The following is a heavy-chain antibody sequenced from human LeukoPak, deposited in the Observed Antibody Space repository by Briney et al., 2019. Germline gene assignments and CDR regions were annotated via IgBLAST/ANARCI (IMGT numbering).Heavy chain of an antibody. CDR3: ARVKKYQLLSAGYYYYYYMDV. D-gene: IGHD2-2*01. J-gene: IGHJ6*03. Sequence: ASVKVSCKDSGYTFTSYDVNWVRQATGQGLEWMGWMNPNSGNTGYAQKFQGRVTMPRNTSTITAYMEPSRLRSDDTAVYYCARVKKYQLLSAGYYYYYYMDVWGKGTTVTVSS. CDR1: GYTFTSYD. V-gene: IGHV1-8*01. CDR2: MNPNSGNT.